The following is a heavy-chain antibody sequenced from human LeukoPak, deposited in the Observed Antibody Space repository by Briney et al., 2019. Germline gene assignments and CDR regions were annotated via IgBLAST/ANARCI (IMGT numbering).Heavy chain of an antibody. CDR1: GFDFDDYA. D-gene: IGHD3-10*01. CDR2: ISYNNRTV. Sequence: GGSLRLSCAASGFDFDDYAMHWVRQAPGKGLEWVSGISYNNRTVAYADSVKGRFTISRDNAKNSLYLQMNRLRPEDTALYYCAKVHDCYGSPSYFDYWGRGTLVTVSS. V-gene: IGHV3-9*01. J-gene: IGHJ4*02. CDR3: AKVHDCYGSPSYFDY.